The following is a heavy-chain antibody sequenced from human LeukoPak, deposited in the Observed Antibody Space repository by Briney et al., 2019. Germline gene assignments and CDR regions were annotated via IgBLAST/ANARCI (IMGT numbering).Heavy chain of an antibody. V-gene: IGHV3-74*01. CDR2: ISPAGSFT. CDR3: AMGPYSYGWGY. CDR1: GFNFSTYW. D-gene: IGHD5-18*01. Sequence: GGSLRLSCGASGFNFSTYWMHWVRQAPGQGLVWVSRISPAGSFTDYADFVQGRFTISRDDAKNTLFLQMNSLRAEDTAVYYCAMGPYSYGWGYWGQGTLATVSS. J-gene: IGHJ4*02.